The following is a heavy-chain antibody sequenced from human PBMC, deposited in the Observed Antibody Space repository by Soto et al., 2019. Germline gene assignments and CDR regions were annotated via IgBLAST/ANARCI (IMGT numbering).Heavy chain of an antibody. D-gene: IGHD4-17*01. CDR2: TYSGGTT. CDR1: GFTVNSNY. Sequence: GGSLRLSCAASGFTVNSNYMTWVRQAPGKGLEWVSVTYSGGTTYYADSVKGRFTISRDISKNTLYLHMDSLRAEDTAVYYCARPSTDYGGTSWTPHYGLDVWGQGTTVTVSS. J-gene: IGHJ6*02. V-gene: IGHV3-53*01. CDR3: ARPSTDYGGTSWTPHYGLDV.